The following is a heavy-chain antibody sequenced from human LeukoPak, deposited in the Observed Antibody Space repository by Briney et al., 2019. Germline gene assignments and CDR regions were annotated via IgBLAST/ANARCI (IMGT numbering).Heavy chain of an antibody. V-gene: IGHV3-21*01. J-gene: IGHJ3*02. Sequence: GGSLRLSCAASEFTFSSYTLNWVRQAPGQGLQWVSSISSSSSSIYYADSVKGRFTISRDNAKNSLYLQMNSLGAGDTAVYYCARGSWNYAFDIWGQGPMVTVSS. D-gene: IGHD1-7*01. CDR3: ARGSWNYAFDI. CDR1: EFTFSSYT. CDR2: ISSSSSSI.